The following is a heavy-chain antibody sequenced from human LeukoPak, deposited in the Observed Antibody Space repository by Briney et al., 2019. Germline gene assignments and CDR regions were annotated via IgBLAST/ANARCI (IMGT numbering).Heavy chain of an antibody. D-gene: IGHD3-3*01. J-gene: IGHJ4*02. CDR3: ARGGRLDSWSGSLDY. CDR1: GGSISSGDCY. CDR2: IYYSGST. Sequence: SQTLSLTCTVSGGSISSGDCYWSWIRQPPGKGLEWIGYIYYSGSTYYNPSLKSRVTISVDTSKNQFSLKLSSVTAADTAVYYCARGGRLDSWSGSLDYWGQGTLVTVSS. V-gene: IGHV4-30-4*08.